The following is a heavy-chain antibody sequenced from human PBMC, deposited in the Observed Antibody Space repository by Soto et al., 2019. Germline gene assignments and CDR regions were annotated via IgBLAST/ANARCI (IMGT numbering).Heavy chain of an antibody. V-gene: IGHV3-48*02. CDR3: ARGADYDSSGIRLNWFDP. CDR2: ISSSSSTI. J-gene: IGHJ5*02. CDR1: GFTFSSYS. Sequence: VQLVESGGGLVQPGGSLRPSCAASGFTFSSYSMNWVRQAPGKGLEWVSYISSSSSTIYYADSVKGRFTISRDNAKNSLYLQMNSLRDEDTAVYYCARGADYDSSGIRLNWFDPWGQGTLVTVSS. D-gene: IGHD3-22*01.